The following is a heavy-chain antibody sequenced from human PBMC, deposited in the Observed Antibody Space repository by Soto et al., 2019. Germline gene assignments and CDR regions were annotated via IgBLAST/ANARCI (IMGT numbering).Heavy chain of an antibody. J-gene: IGHJ6*02. CDR2: IYHSGST. CDR3: ARDRVGYSSSWSYYYYYYGMDV. D-gene: IGHD6-13*01. Sequence: TSETLSLTCAVSGYSISSGYYWGWIRQPPGKGLEWIGSIYHSGSTYYNPSLKSRVTISVDTSKNQFSLKLSSVTAADTAVYYCARDRVGYSSSWSYYYYYYGMDVWGQGTTVTVSS. V-gene: IGHV4-38-2*02. CDR1: GYSISSGYY.